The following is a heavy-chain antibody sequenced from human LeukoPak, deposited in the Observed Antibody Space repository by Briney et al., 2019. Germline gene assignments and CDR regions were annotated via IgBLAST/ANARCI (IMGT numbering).Heavy chain of an antibody. D-gene: IGHD3-16*02. CDR3: ARRGLVSGYYPY. V-gene: IGHV4-59*08. CDR2: IYYSGST. Sequence: PGGSLRLSCAASGFTFSSYSMNWIRQPPGKGLEWIGYIYYSGSTSYNPSLESRVTISVDTSKNQFSLKLSSVTAADTALYYCARRGLVSGYYPYWGQGSLVTVSS. CDR1: GFTFSSYS. J-gene: IGHJ4*02.